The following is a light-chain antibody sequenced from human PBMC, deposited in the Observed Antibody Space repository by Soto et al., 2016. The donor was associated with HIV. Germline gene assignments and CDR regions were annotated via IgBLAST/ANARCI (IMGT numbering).Light chain of an antibody. J-gene: IGLJ3*02. Sequence: SYELIQPSSVSVSPGQTARITCSGDVLSKKYARWYQQRPGQAPVLVIYKDNERPSGIPERFFGSSSGATVTLIISGALVEDEADYYCYSAADNNWVFGGGTKLTVL. CDR2: KDN. CDR1: VLSKKY. V-gene: IGLV3-27*01. CDR3: YSAADNNWV.